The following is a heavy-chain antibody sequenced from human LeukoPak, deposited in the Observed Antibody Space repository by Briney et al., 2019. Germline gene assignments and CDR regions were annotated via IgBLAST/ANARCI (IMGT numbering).Heavy chain of an antibody. J-gene: IGHJ4*02. CDR2: INPNSGGT. D-gene: IGHD1-26*01. CDR3: ARVSAVGATDFDY. CDR1: GYTFTGYY. Sequence: ASVKVSCKASGYTFTGYYMHWVRQAPGQGLEWMGWINPNSGGTNYAQKSQGRVTMTRDTSISTAYMELRSLRSDDTAVYYCARVSAVGATDFDYWGQGTLVTVSS. V-gene: IGHV1-2*02.